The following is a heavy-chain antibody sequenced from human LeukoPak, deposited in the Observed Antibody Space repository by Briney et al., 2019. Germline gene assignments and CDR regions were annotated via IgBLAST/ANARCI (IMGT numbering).Heavy chain of an antibody. J-gene: IGHJ3*02. CDR2: ISYDGSNK. Sequence: GGSLRLSCAASGFTFSSYGMHWVRQAPGKGLEWVAVISYDGSNKYYADSVKGRFTISRDNSKNTLYLQMNSPRAEDTAVYYCAKDREPGSSWFNDAFDIWGQGTMVTVSS. V-gene: IGHV3-30*18. CDR3: AKDREPGSSWFNDAFDI. CDR1: GFTFSSYG. D-gene: IGHD6-13*01.